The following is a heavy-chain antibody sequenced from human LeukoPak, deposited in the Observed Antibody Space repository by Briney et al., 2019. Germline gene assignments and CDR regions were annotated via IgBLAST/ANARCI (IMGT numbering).Heavy chain of an antibody. CDR1: GGSISSYY. D-gene: IGHD3-10*01. Sequence: SETLSLTCTVSGGSISSYYWSWIRQPPGKGLEWIGTIYYSGSTYYNPSLKSRVTISVDTSKNQFSLKLSSVTASDTAVYYCARRFAPSRNDAFDIWGQGTMVTVSS. J-gene: IGHJ3*02. CDR3: ARRFAPSRNDAFDI. V-gene: IGHV4-39*01. CDR2: IYYSGST.